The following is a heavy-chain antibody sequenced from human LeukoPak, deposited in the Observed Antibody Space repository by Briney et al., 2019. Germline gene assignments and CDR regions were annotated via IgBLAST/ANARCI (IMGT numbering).Heavy chain of an antibody. CDR3: AKDWVYYYGSGSYQYYFDY. D-gene: IGHD3-10*01. Sequence: GGSLRLSCAASGFTFSSYGMSWVRQAPGKGLEWVSAISGSGGSTYYADSVKGRFTISRDNSKNTLYLQMNSLRAEDTAVYYCAKDWVYYYGSGSYQYYFDYWGQGTLATVSS. V-gene: IGHV3-23*01. J-gene: IGHJ4*02. CDR1: GFTFSSYG. CDR2: ISGSGGST.